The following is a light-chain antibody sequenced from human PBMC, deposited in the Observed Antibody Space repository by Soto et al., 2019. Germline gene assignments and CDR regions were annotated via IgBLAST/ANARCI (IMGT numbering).Light chain of an antibody. CDR3: QQYDNSQWT. CDR1: QSIATY. Sequence: EVVLTQSPATLSLSPGERATLSCRASQSIATYLAWYQQKPGRAPSLLIFGASSRATGIPNRFSGSGSGTDFTLSISRLEPEDFALYFCQQYDNSQWTFGQGTKV. J-gene: IGKJ1*01. V-gene: IGKV3-20*01. CDR2: GAS.